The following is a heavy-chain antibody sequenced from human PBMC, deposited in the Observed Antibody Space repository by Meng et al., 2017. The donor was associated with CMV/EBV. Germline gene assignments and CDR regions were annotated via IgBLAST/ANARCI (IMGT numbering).Heavy chain of an antibody. CDR1: GYTFTGYY. V-gene: IGHV1-2*02. Sequence: ASVKVSYKASGYTFTGYYMHWVRQAPGQGLEWMGWINPNSGGTNYAQKFQGRVTMTRDTSISTAYMELSRLRSDDTAVYYCARGGEDIVVVPAAILFDYWGQGTLVTVSS. CDR3: ARGGEDIVVVPAAILFDY. D-gene: IGHD2-2*01. CDR2: INPNSGGT. J-gene: IGHJ4*02.